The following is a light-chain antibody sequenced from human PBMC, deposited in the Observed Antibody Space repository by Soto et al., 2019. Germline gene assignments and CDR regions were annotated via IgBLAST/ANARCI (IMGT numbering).Light chain of an antibody. J-gene: IGLJ1*01. CDR3: SSYGGSNTFGV. Sequence: QPVLTQPPSASGSPGQSVTISCTGTSSDVGGYNYVSWYQQHPGKAPKLMIYEVSKRPSGVPDRFSGSKSGNTASLTVSGLQADDEADYYCSSYGGSNTFGVFGTGTKLTVL. V-gene: IGLV2-8*01. CDR1: SSDVGGYNY. CDR2: EVS.